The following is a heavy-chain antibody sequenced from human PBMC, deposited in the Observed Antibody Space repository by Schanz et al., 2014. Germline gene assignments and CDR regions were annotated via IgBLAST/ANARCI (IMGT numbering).Heavy chain of an antibody. CDR1: GITFSDYA. J-gene: IGHJ6*02. D-gene: IGHD3-3*01. Sequence: EVQLLESGGALEQPGGSLRLSCAASGITFSDYAMSWVRQAPGKGLEWVSTIASGGSHTFYADSVTGRFTISGDNSKKTLFLQMHSLRVQDTAIYYCAKIWKAHHLTGRPGWSDGMDVWGQGTTV. V-gene: IGHV3-23*01. CDR2: IASGGSHT. CDR3: AKIWKAHHLTGRPGWSDGMDV.